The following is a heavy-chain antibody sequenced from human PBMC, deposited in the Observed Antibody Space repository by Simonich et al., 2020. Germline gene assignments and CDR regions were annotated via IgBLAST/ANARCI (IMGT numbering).Heavy chain of an antibody. CDR2: INSDGSST. V-gene: IGHV3-74*01. CDR1: GFTFSSYW. D-gene: IGHD4-4*01. CDR3: ARDYSNYDAFDI. J-gene: IGHJ3*02. Sequence: EVQLVESGGGLVQPGGSLRLSCEASGFTFSSYWMHWVRQAPGTGLGWVSRINSDGSSTSYADSVKGRFTISRDNAKNTLYLQMNSLRAEDTAVYYCARDYSNYDAFDIWGQGTMVTVSS.